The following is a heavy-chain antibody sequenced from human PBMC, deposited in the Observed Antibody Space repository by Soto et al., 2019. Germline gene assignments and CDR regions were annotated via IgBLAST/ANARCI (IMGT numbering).Heavy chain of an antibody. CDR1: GFIFSDYA. J-gene: IGHJ4*02. V-gene: IGHV3-23*01. D-gene: IGHD6-6*01. Sequence: EVQMLESGGGLVQPGGSLRLSCAASGFIFSDYAMSWVRQAPGKGLEWVAGMGGANGDTYYAESVRGRFAISRDNSKSTLFLQMNSLRAEDTAVYFCAGARETIEYVYWGQGTLVTVSS. CDR3: AGARETIEYVY. CDR2: MGGANGDT.